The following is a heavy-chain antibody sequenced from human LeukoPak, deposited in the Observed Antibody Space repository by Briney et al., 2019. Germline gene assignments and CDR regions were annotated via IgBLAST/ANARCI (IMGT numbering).Heavy chain of an antibody. D-gene: IGHD5-24*01. CDR3: ASGSRGRWLQFTYFDY. V-gene: IGHV1-2*06. J-gene: IGHJ4*02. Sequence: ASVKVSCKASGYTFTGYYMHWVRQAPGQGLEWMGRINPNSGGTNYAQKFQGRVTMTRDTSISTAYMELSRLRSDDTAVYYCASGSRGRWLQFTYFDYWGQGTLVTVSS. CDR2: INPNSGGT. CDR1: GYTFTGYY.